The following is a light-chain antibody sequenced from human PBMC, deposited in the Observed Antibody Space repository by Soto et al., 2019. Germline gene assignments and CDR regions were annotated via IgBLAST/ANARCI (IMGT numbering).Light chain of an antibody. V-gene: IGLV2-14*03. CDR1: SSDVGRYNY. J-gene: IGLJ1*01. CDR3: SSFTSSSTFV. Sequence: QSALARPASVSGSRGQSITISCTGTSSDVGRYNYVSWFQQHPGKVPKLIIYDVSNWPSGVSDRFSGSKSGNTASLTISGLHPEDEADYYCSSFTSSSTFVFGTGTKVTVL. CDR2: DVS.